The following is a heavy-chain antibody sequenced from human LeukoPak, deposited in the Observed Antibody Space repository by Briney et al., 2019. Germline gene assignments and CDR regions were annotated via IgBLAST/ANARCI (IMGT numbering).Heavy chain of an antibody. CDR1: GGSISGYY. CDR2: IYSSVST. CDR3: AREIGFCGSTSCFHQD. D-gene: IGHD2-2*01. J-gene: IGHJ4*02. V-gene: IGHV4-4*07. Sequence: SETLCLTCTVSGGSISGYYWNWIRQPAGKGLEWIGRIYSSVSTNYNPSLKSRFTLSVDTSKNQFSLELSSVTAADTAVYYCAREIGFCGSTSCFHQDWGQGTLVTVSS.